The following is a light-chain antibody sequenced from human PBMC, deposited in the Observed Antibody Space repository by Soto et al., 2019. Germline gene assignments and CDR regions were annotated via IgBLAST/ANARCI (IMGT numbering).Light chain of an antibody. CDR2: AAS. CDR3: QQYNNWPPLT. Sequence: PGERVTLSCRASQSVGRRYLAWYQQKPGQAPRLLIYAASTRATGIPDRFSGSGSGTEFTITISSLQSEDSSVYFCQQYNNWPPLTFGGGTKVGIK. V-gene: IGKV3D-15*01. J-gene: IGKJ4*01. CDR1: QSVGRRY.